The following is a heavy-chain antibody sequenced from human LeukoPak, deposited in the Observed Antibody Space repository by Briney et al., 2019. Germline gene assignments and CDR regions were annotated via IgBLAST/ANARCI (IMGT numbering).Heavy chain of an antibody. J-gene: IGHJ4*02. V-gene: IGHV1-69*04. Sequence: SVKVSCKASGGTFSSYAISWVRQAPGQGLEWMGRIIPILGIANYAQKFQGRVTITADKSTSTAYMELSSLRSEDTAVYYCARGSEWELPSFDYWGQGTLVTVSS. CDR1: GGTFSSYA. CDR3: ARGSEWELPSFDY. CDR2: IIPILGIA. D-gene: IGHD1-26*01.